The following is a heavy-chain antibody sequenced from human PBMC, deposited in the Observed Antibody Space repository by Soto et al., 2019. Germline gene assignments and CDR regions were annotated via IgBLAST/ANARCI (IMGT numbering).Heavy chain of an antibody. Sequence: GGALRVSCAASGFTFSDYYMTWIRQAPGKGLEWVSYISGGGTTIYYADSVKGRFNVSRGNAKKSLYLQMNSLRAEDTAVYYCAGDPYYYASEYWGQGTLVTVSS. D-gene: IGHD3-10*01. CDR3: AGDPYYYASEY. J-gene: IGHJ4*02. V-gene: IGHV3-11*01. CDR2: ISGGGTTI. CDR1: GFTFSDYY.